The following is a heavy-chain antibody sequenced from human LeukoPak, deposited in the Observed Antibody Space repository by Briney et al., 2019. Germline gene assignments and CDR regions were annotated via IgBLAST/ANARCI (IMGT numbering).Heavy chain of an antibody. V-gene: IGHV3-23*01. CDR3: AKGLEMTTIPFYFDY. CDR1: GFTFSSYA. D-gene: IGHD5-24*01. J-gene: IGHJ4*02. CDR2: ISGSGGYT. Sequence: PGGSLRLSCAASGFTFSSYAMSWVRLAPGKGLEWVSGISGSGGYTHYADPVKGRFTISRDNSKNTLYLQMNSLRAEDTAVYYCAKGLEMTTIPFYFDYWGQGTLVTVSS.